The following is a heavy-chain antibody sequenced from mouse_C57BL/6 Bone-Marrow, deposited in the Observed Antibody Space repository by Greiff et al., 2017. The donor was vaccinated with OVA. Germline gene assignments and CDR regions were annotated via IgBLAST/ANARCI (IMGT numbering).Heavy chain of an antibody. CDR2: IAPSDSYI. CDR3: AHYGSRLYLHY. J-gene: IGHJ2*02. D-gene: IGHD1-1*01. V-gene: IGHV1-59*01. Sequence: QVQLQQPGAELVRPGTSVKLSCKASGYTFTNYWMHWVKQRPGQGLEWIGVIAPSDSYINYNQKFKGRATLTVDTSSSTAYMHLSSLTSEDSAVYYWAHYGSRLYLHYWGQGTSLTVPS. CDR1: GYTFTNYW.